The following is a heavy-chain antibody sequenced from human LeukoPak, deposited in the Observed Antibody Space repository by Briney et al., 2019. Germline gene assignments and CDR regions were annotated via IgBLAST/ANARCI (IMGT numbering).Heavy chain of an antibody. Sequence: SETLSLTCTVSGDSISSGNHYWSWIRQPPGKDLEWIGYDHYSGTAYYNPSLRSRVSVSVDTSKNQFSLKLSSVSAADTALYYCARTYCSAGTCFGGFDYWGQGTLVSVSS. CDR1: GDSISSGNHY. CDR3: ARTYCSAGTCFGGFDY. J-gene: IGHJ4*02. D-gene: IGHD2-15*01. CDR2: DHYSGTA. V-gene: IGHV4-30-4*01.